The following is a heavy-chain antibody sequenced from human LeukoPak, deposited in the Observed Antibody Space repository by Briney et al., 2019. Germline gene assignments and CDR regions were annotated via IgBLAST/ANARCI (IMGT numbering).Heavy chain of an antibody. Sequence: ASVKVSCKASGYTFTGYYMHWVRQAPGQGLEWMGWINPNSGGTNYAQKFQGRVTMTRDTSISTAYMELSRLRSDDTAVYYCARGRILLWFGESPPDFNYWGQGTLVTVSS. CDR2: INPNSGGT. CDR3: ARGRILLWFGESPPDFNY. V-gene: IGHV1-2*02. D-gene: IGHD3-10*01. J-gene: IGHJ4*02. CDR1: GYTFTGYY.